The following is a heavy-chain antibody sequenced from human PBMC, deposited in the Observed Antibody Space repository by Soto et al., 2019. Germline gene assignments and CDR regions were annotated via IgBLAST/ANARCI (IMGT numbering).Heavy chain of an antibody. V-gene: IGHV1-3*01. CDR2: INADNGNT. CDR1: GYTFTNYA. D-gene: IGHD3-9*01. Sequence: ASVKVSCKPSGYTFTNYAIHWVRQAPGQGLEWMGRINADNGNTEYSQKFQGRVTIARDTSTSTAYMELRSLRSDDTAVYYCARDPGFRSDYWGQGTLVTVSS. CDR3: ARDPGFRSDY. J-gene: IGHJ4*02.